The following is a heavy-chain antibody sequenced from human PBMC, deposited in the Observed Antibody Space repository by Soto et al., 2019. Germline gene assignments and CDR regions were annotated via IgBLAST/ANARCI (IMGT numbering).Heavy chain of an antibody. CDR3: ATRTVGWYCDL. Sequence: EVQLLESGGGLVQLGGSLRLSCGASGFTFSSYAMSWVRQAPGKGLEWVSGISGSGDSTYYADSGKGRFTNSRDNSKNTHYLQMNSLRAEDRAVYYCATRTVGWYCDLWGRGTLVTVSS. V-gene: IGHV3-23*01. J-gene: IGHJ2*01. CDR1: GFTFSSYA. D-gene: IGHD4-17*01. CDR2: ISGSGDST.